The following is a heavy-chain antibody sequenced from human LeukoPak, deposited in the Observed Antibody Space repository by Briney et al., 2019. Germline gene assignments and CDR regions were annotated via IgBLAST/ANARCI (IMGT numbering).Heavy chain of an antibody. D-gene: IGHD3-9*01. J-gene: IGHJ3*02. V-gene: IGHV3-23*01. Sequence: GGSLRLSCAASGLTFSSYAMSWVRQAPGKGLEWVSAISGSGGSTYYADSVKGRFTISRDNSKNTLYLQMNSLRAEDTAVYYCAKDLKYFDWLLYSPDAFDIWGQGTMVTVSS. CDR1: GLTFSSYA. CDR3: AKDLKYFDWLLYSPDAFDI. CDR2: ISGSGGST.